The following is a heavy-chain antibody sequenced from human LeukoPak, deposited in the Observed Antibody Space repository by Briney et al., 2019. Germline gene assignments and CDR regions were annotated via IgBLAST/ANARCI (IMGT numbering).Heavy chain of an antibody. CDR2: IYYSGTT. Sequence: SETLSLTCTVSGHSVISSSYYWGWIRQPPGKGLEWIGSIYYSGTTYYSPSLKSRVTISVDTSKNQFSLKLSSVTATDTAVYYCAGHYNTWEYIDYWGQGTLVTVSS. D-gene: IGHD3-10*01. CDR1: GHSVISSSYY. V-gene: IGHV4-39*01. CDR3: AGHYNTWEYIDY. J-gene: IGHJ4*02.